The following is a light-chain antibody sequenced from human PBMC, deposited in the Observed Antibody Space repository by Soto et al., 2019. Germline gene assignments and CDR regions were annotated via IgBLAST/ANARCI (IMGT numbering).Light chain of an antibody. Sequence: QSALTQPASVSGSPGQSITISCTGTSSDVGGYNYVSWYQQHPGKAPKLMIYEVSNRPSGISNRFSGSKSGNTASLTISGLQTEDEAYYYCTSYTSSSTRVFATGTKVTVL. CDR1: SSDVGGYNY. J-gene: IGLJ1*01. CDR3: TSYTSSSTRV. V-gene: IGLV2-14*01. CDR2: EVS.